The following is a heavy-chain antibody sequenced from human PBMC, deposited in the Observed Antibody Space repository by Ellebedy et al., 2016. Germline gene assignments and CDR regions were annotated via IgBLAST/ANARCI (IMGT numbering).Heavy chain of an antibody. V-gene: IGHV3-21*01. CDR3: ARAWGDSSGPFDY. D-gene: IGHD6-19*01. J-gene: IGHJ4*02. CDR1: GFTFNSYS. CDR2: IRSSSSYI. Sequence: GGSLRLSCAASGFTFNSYSINWVRQAPGKGLEWVSSIRSSSSYIYYADSMKGRFTISRDNAKNSLYLQMNSLRAEDTAVYYCARAWGDSSGPFDYWGQGTLVTVSS.